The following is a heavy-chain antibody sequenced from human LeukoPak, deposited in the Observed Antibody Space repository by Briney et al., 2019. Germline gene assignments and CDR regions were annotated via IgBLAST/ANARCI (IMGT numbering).Heavy chain of an antibody. D-gene: IGHD2-15*01. CDR2: IYYSGST. CDR3: ARQGLSFGP. Sequence: SETLSLTCTVSGGSISSSSYYWGWIRQPPGKGLEWIGSIYYSGSTYYNPSLKSRVTISVDTSKNQFSLKLSSVTAADTAVYYCARQGLSFGPWGQGTLVTVSS. CDR1: GGSISSSSYY. J-gene: IGHJ5*02. V-gene: IGHV4-39*07.